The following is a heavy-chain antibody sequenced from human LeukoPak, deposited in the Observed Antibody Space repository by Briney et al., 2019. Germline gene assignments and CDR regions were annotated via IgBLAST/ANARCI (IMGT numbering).Heavy chain of an antibody. D-gene: IGHD2-2*01. J-gene: IGHJ5*02. V-gene: IGHV4-34*01. CDR3: ARVSAIVVVPAAIPNPLSNWFDP. CDR2: INHSGST. Sequence: SETLSLTCAVYGGSFSGYYWSWIRQPPGKGLEWIGEINHSGSTNYNPSLKSRGTISVDTSKNQFSLKLSSVTAADPAVYYCARVSAIVVVPAAIPNPLSNWFDPWGQGTLVTVSS. CDR1: GGSFSGYY.